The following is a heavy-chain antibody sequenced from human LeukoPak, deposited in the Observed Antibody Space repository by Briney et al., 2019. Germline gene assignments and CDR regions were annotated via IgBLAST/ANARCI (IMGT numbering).Heavy chain of an antibody. V-gene: IGHV3-74*01. Sequence: PGGSLRLSRAASGFTFSGYWMHWVRQAPGTGLVWVSRISTDGSSTTYADSVKGRFTISRDNAKNTLYLQMNSLRAEDTAVYYCTRGRHTGSWYYFDYWGQGTLGTVSS. CDR3: TRGRHTGSWYYFDY. CDR1: GFTFSGYW. J-gene: IGHJ4*02. CDR2: ISTDGSST. D-gene: IGHD6-13*01.